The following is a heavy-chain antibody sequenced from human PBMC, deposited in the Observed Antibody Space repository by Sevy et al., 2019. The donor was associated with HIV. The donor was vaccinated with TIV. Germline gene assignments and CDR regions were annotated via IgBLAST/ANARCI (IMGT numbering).Heavy chain of an antibody. Sequence: GGSRRLSCTTSGFIFSNAWMNWVRQAPGKGLEWVGRIKSKHDGGTTDYAAPVKGRCTVSRDDSKNTVYLQMNSLKAEDTAIYYCATGDYYFDYWGQGTLVTVSS. CDR2: IKSKHDGGTT. J-gene: IGHJ4*02. CDR3: ATGDYYFDY. CDR1: GFIFSNAW. D-gene: IGHD3-10*01. V-gene: IGHV3-15*07.